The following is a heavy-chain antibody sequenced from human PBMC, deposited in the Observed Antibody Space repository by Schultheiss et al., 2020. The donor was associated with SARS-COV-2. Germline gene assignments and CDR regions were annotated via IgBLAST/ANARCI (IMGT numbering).Heavy chain of an antibody. V-gene: IGHV4-31*03. Sequence: SETLSLTCTVSGGSISSGGYYWSWIRQHPGKGLEWIGYIYYSGSTYYNPSLKSRVTISVDTSKNQFSLKLSSVTAADTAVYYCARAHSTRRVVVVAATVSRLGWFDPWGQGALVTVSS. D-gene: IGHD2-15*01. CDR3: ARAHSTRRVVVVAATVSRLGWFDP. CDR1: GGSISSGGYY. CDR2: IYYSGST. J-gene: IGHJ5*02.